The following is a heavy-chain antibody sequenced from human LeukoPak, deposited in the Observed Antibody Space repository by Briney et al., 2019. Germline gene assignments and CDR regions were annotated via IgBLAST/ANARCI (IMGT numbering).Heavy chain of an antibody. V-gene: IGHV3-21*04. Sequence: PGGSLRLSCAASGFTFSSYSMNWVRQAPGKGLEWVSSISSSSSYIYYADSVKGRFTVSRDNAKNSLYLQMNSLRAEDTAVYYCARDDKYYYYYMDVWGKGTTVTVSS. CDR3: ARDDKYYYYYMDV. CDR2: ISSSSSYI. J-gene: IGHJ6*03. CDR1: GFTFSSYS.